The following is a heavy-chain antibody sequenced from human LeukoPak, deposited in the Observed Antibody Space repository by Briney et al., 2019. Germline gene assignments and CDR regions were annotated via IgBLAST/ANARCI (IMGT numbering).Heavy chain of an antibody. CDR3: ARNPRAYNYGYFDY. Sequence: GGSLRLSCAVSGFTVSSNYVSWVRQAPGKGLEWVSLIYSGDATYYADSVKGRFTISRDNSKNTLYLQMNSLRAEDTAVYYCARNPRAYNYGYFDYWGPGTLVTVPS. V-gene: IGHV3-66*01. D-gene: IGHD5-18*01. J-gene: IGHJ4*02. CDR2: IYSGDAT. CDR1: GFTVSSNY.